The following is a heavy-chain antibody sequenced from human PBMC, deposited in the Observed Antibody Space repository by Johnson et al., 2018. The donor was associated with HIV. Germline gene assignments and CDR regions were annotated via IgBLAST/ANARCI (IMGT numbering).Heavy chain of an antibody. D-gene: IGHD1-26*01. Sequence: MQLVESGGVVVQPGGSLRLSCAASGFTVSNKYMSWVRQAPGKGPEWVSVIYSGGSTYYADSVKGRFTISRDISKNTLYLQMNSLRADDSALYYCAKRSGSFYGAFDLWGQGTMVTVSS. CDR2: IYSGGST. V-gene: IGHV3-66*04. CDR3: AKRSGSFYGAFDL. CDR1: GFTVSNKY. J-gene: IGHJ3*01.